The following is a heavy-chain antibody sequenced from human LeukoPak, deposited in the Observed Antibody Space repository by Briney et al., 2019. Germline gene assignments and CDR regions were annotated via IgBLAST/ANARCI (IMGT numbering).Heavy chain of an antibody. V-gene: IGHV1-18*01. CDR2: ISAYNGNT. CDR3: ARESSFDY. CDR1: GYTFTSYG. D-gene: IGHD6-6*01. J-gene: IGHJ4*02. Sequence: ASVKVSCKASGYTFTSYGITWVRQAPGQGLEWMGWISAYNGNTNYAQKLQGRVTMTTDTSTSTAYMELRNLISDDTAVYFCARESSFDYWGQGTLVTVSS.